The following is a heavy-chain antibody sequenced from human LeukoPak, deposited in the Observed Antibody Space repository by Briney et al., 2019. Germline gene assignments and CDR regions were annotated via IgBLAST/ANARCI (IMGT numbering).Heavy chain of an antibody. J-gene: IGHJ4*02. D-gene: IGHD6-6*01. CDR1: GFTFSSNY. V-gene: IGHV3-53*01. CDR3: ARGGQLVPYDY. CDR2: IYSGGST. Sequence: PGGSLRLSCAASGFTFSSNYMSWVRQAPGKGLEWVSVIYSGGSTYYADSVKGRFTISRDNSKNTLYLQMNSLRAEDTAVYYCARGGQLVPYDYWGQGTLVTVSS.